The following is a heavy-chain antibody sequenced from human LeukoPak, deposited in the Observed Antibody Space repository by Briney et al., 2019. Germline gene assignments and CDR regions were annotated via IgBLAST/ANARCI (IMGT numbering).Heavy chain of an antibody. CDR3: ARSKSSSSPNFDY. V-gene: IGHV3-30-3*01. CDR1: GFTFSSYA. J-gene: IGHJ4*02. Sequence: GGSLRLSCAASGFTFSSYAMHWVRQAPGKGLEWVAIISYDGSNKYYADSVKGRFTISRDNSKSTLYLQMNSLRAEDTAVYYCARSKSSSSPNFDYWGQGTLVTVSS. CDR2: ISYDGSNK. D-gene: IGHD6-6*01.